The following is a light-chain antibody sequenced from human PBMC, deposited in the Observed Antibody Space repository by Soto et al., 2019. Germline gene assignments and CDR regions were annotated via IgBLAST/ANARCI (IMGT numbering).Light chain of an antibody. V-gene: IGLV2-14*01. CDR1: SSDVGGYNY. Sequence: QSVLTQPAFVSGSPGQSITLSCTGTSSDVGGYNYVSWYQLHPGRAPKLIIYDVSHRPSGISNRFSGSKSGNTASLTISGLQPEDEADYFCSSYTTGITLYVFGPGTKVTVL. CDR2: DVS. CDR3: SSYTTGITLYV. J-gene: IGLJ1*01.